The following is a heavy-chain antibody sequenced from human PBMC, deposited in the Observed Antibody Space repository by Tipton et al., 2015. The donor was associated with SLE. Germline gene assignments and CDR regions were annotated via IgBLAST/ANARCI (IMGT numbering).Heavy chain of an antibody. CDR2: IYHSGST. CDR3: ARRSYYDSTGYFAY. CDR1: GVSISDHY. D-gene: IGHD3-22*01. V-gene: IGHV4-59*08. J-gene: IGHJ4*01. Sequence: GLVKPSETLSLTCVVSGVSISDHYWTWIRQPPGKGLEWMGWIYHSGSTKYNPSLKSRVTISIDTSKKQFSLNLASVTAADTAVYYCARRSYYDSTGYFAYWSHGSLVTVSS.